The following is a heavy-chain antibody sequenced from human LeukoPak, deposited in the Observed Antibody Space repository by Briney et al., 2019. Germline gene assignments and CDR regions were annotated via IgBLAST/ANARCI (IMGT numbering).Heavy chain of an antibody. Sequence: PGGSLRLSCAASGFTFDDYAMHWVRQAPGKGLEWVSGISWNSGSIGYADSVKGRFTISRDNAKNSLYLQMSSQRAEDTALYYCAGIAVDYFDYWGQGTLVTVSS. D-gene: IGHD6-19*01. CDR2: ISWNSGSI. J-gene: IGHJ4*02. CDR3: AGIAVDYFDY. V-gene: IGHV3-9*01. CDR1: GFTFDDYA.